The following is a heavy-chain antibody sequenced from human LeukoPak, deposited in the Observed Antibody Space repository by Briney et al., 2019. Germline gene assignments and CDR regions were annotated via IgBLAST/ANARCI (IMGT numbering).Heavy chain of an antibody. CDR2: IYYSGST. V-gene: IGHV4-59*08. D-gene: IGHD5-18*01. J-gene: IGHJ4*02. Sequence: PSETLPLTCTVSGGSISSYYWSWIRQPPGKGLEWIGNIYYSGSTNYNPSLKSRVTISVDTSKNQFSLKLTSVTAADTAVYYCARSSGGYSYGYLHSWGQGTLVSVSS. CDR1: GGSISSYY. CDR3: ARSSGGYSYGYLHS.